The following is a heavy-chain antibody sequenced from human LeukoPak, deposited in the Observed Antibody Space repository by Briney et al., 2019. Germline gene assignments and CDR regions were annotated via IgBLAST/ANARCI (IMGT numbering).Heavy chain of an antibody. CDR1: GGSISSYF. Sequence: SETLSLTCTVSGGSISSYFWSWIRQPAGKGLEWIGRYYNSGSTNYNPSLKSRVTMSVDTSKNQFYLKLSSMTAADTAVCYCATVRGAVSYWGQGTLVTVSS. D-gene: IGHD3-10*01. V-gene: IGHV4-4*07. CDR2: YYNSGST. J-gene: IGHJ4*02. CDR3: ATVRGAVSY.